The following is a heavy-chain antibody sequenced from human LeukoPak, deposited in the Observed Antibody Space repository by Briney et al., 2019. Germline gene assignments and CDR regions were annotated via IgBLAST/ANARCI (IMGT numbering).Heavy chain of an antibody. Sequence: RASVKVSCKASGYTFTSYDINWVRQATGQGLEWMGWMNPNSGNTGYAQKFQGRVTMTRDTSISTAYMELSSLRSEDTAVYYCARRAAAGTYNWFDPWGQGTLVTVSS. CDR3: ARRAAAGTYNWFDP. CDR2: MNPNSGNT. CDR1: GYTFTSYD. J-gene: IGHJ5*02. V-gene: IGHV1-8*01. D-gene: IGHD6-13*01.